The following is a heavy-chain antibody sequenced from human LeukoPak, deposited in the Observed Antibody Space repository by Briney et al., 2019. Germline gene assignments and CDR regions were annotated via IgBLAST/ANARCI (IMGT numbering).Heavy chain of an antibody. D-gene: IGHD3-3*01. CDR1: GFTVSSNY. V-gene: IGHV3-66*01. J-gene: IGHJ6*02. Sequence: GGSLRLSCAASGFTVSSNYMSWVRQAPGKGLEWVSVIYSGGSTYYADSVKGRFTISRDNSKNTLYLQMNSLRAEDTAVYYCVSAYYDFWATPYGMDVWGQGTTVTVSS. CDR3: VSAYYDFWATPYGMDV. CDR2: IYSGGST.